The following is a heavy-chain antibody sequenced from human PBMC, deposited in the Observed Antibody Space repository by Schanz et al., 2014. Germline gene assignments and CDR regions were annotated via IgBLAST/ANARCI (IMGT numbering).Heavy chain of an antibody. V-gene: IGHV3-30*02. CDR1: GFTFSAFG. D-gene: IGHD1-26*01. J-gene: IGHJ6*02. CDR2: IAYDGSRK. CDR3: VKDLQRELLRDDHYYGMDV. Sequence: HVQLVESGGGVVQPGGSLRLSCAASGFTFSAFGMHWVRQAPGKGLDWVAFIAYDGSRKYYGDSVRGRFTISRDNSKNTMYLQMNSLRAEDTAVYYCVKDLQRELLRDDHYYGMDVWGQGTTVTVSS.